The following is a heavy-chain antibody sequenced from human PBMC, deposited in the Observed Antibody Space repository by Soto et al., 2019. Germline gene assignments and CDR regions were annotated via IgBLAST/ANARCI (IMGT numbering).Heavy chain of an antibody. D-gene: IGHD1-26*01. Sequence: QVQLVQSGAEVKKPGASVKVSCKASGYSFTRYYINWVRQAPGQGLEWMGWTSAYNGNTHYEEKLQGRVTLTTDTSTSAAYMELRSLRSDDTAVYFCARGGQWDFLGDSGGQGTLVTVSS. CDR3: ARGGQWDFLGDS. CDR2: TSAYNGNT. V-gene: IGHV1-18*01. CDR1: GYSFTRYY. J-gene: IGHJ4*02.